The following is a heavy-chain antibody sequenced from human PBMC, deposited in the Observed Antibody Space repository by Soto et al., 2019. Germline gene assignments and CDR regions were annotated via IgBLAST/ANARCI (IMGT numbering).Heavy chain of an antibody. CDR2: IYPDDSDT. Sequence: EVQLVQSGAEVKKPGESLKISCKGSGFSLTNYWIGWVRQMPGKGLEWMGIIYPDDSDTTYSPSFQGHVTISADKSLNTAYLQWSSLKASDTAMYYCARPYDYYDSSGRAAFDIWGQGTMVTVSS. CDR1: GFSLTNYW. D-gene: IGHD3-22*01. V-gene: IGHV5-51*01. CDR3: ARPYDYYDSSGRAAFDI. J-gene: IGHJ3*02.